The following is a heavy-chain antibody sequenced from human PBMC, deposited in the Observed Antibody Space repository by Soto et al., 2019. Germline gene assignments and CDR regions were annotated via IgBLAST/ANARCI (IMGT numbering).Heavy chain of an antibody. CDR2: INHSGST. V-gene: IGHV4-34*01. D-gene: IGHD3-10*01. J-gene: IGHJ5*02. CDR3: ARSAPMVRGRGWFDP. CDR1: GGYFSGFY. Sequence: QVQLQQWGAGLLKPSETLSLTCAVYGGYFSGFYWCWIRQPQGQGLECIGEINHSGSTTYKPSLKSRVTRSVDTSKNQFSLKLSAVTAADTAVQYCARSAPMVRGRGWFDPWGQGTLVTVSS.